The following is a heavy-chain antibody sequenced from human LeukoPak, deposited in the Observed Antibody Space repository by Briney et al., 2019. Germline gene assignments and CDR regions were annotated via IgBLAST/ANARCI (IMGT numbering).Heavy chain of an antibody. D-gene: IGHD2/OR15-2a*01. CDR1: GGTFSSYA. CDR2: IIPIFGTA. CDR3: ARNSAIAVDDAFDI. V-gene: IGHV1-69*05. Sequence: SVKVSCKASGGTFSSYAISWVRQAPGQGLEWMGGIIPIFGTANYAQKFQGRVTITTDESTSTAYMELSSLRSEDAAVYYCARNSAIAVDDAFDIWGQGTMVTVSS. J-gene: IGHJ3*02.